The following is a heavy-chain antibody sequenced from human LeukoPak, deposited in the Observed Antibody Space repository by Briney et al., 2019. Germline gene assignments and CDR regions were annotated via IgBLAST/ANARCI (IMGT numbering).Heavy chain of an antibody. Sequence: ASVKVSCKASGCTFTGYYMHWVRQAPGQGLEWMGWINPNSGGTNYAQKFQGRVTMTRDTSISTAYMELSRLRSDDTAVYYCASGDYYDSSEGTFDIWGQGTMVTVSS. CDR1: GCTFTGYY. J-gene: IGHJ3*02. D-gene: IGHD3-22*01. CDR2: INPNSGGT. V-gene: IGHV1-2*02. CDR3: ASGDYYDSSEGTFDI.